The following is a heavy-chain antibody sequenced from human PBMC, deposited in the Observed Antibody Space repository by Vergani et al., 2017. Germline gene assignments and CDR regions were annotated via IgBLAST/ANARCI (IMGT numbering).Heavy chain of an antibody. V-gene: IGHV1-2*02. CDR3: ARDNFMYYYDSSGYYYHY. D-gene: IGHD3-22*01. CDR2: INPNSGGT. CDR1: GYTFTGYY. J-gene: IGHJ4*02. Sequence: QVQLVQSGAEVKKPEASVKVSCKASGYTFTGYYMHWVRQAPGQGLEWMGWINPNSGGTNYAQKFQGRVTMTRDTSISTAYMELSRLRSDDTAVYYCARDNFMYYYDSSGYYYHYWGQGTLVTVSS.